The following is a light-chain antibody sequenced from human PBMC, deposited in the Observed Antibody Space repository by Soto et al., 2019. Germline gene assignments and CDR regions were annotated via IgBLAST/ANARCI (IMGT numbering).Light chain of an antibody. CDR3: CSYAGSYPVV. J-gene: IGLJ2*01. CDR2: DVN. Sequence: QSALTQPRSVSGSPGQSVTISCTGTSSDVGGYNYVSWYQQHPGKAPKLMIYDVNKRPSGVPDRFSGSKSGNTASLTISGLQAEDEADYYCCSYAGSYPVVFGGGTKLPVL. CDR1: SSDVGGYNY. V-gene: IGLV2-11*01.